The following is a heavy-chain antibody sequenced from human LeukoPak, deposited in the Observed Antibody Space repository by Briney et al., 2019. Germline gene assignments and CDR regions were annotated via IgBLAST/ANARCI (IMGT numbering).Heavy chain of an antibody. CDR1: GYSISSGYY. Sequence: SETLSLTCTVSGYSISSGYYWGWIRQPPGQGLEWIGGIYHSGSTYYNPSLKSRVTITVDTSKNQLSLKLSSVTAADTAVYYCAGRLVGATFRHHYYYYYMDVWGKGTTVTVSS. D-gene: IGHD1-26*01. V-gene: IGHV4-38-2*02. CDR2: IYHSGST. CDR3: AGRLVGATFRHHYYYYYMDV. J-gene: IGHJ6*03.